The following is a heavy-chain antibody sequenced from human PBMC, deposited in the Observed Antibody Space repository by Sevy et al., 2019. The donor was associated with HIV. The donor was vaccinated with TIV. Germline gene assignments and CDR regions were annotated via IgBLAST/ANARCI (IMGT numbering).Heavy chain of an antibody. D-gene: IGHD2-2*02. CDR1: GFSLESYW. J-gene: IGHJ4*02. CDR2: IKHDGSVK. CDR3: VRAIQSDGSF. V-gene: IGHV3-7*01. Sequence: GGSLRLSCVGFGFSLESYWMNWVRQAPGKGLEWVANIKHDGSVKYYVDSVKGRFTVSRDNDRNLVYLQMNSLRVADTALYYCVRAIQSDGSFWGQGTRVTVSS.